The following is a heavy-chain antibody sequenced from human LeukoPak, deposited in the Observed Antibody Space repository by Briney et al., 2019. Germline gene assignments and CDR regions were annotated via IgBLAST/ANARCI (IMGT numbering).Heavy chain of an antibody. V-gene: IGHV3-21*01. CDR3: ASDLGYCSGGSCSDY. D-gene: IGHD2-15*01. CDR1: GFTFSSYS. J-gene: IGHJ4*02. CDR2: ISSSSSYI. Sequence: GGSLRLSCSASGFTFSSYSMNWVRQAPGKGLEWVSSISSSSSYIYYADSVKGRFTISRDNAKNSLYLQMNSLRAEDTAVYYCASDLGYCSGGSCSDYWGQGTLVTVSS.